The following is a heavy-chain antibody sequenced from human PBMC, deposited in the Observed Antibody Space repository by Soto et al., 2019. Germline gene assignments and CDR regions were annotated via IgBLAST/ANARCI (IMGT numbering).Heavy chain of an antibody. Sequence: PSETLSVTCTVSGGSISSGGYYWSWIRQHPGKGLEWIGYIYYSGSTYYNPSLKSRVTISVDTSKNQFSLKLSSVTAADTAVYYCARVRPGLRSWDYFDYWGQGTLVTVSS. CDR3: ARVRPGLRSWDYFDY. CDR1: GGSISSGGYY. V-gene: IGHV4-31*03. D-gene: IGHD3-3*01. CDR2: IYYSGST. J-gene: IGHJ4*02.